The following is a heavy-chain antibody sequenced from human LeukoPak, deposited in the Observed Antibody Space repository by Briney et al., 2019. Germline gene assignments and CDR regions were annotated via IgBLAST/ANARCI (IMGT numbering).Heavy chain of an antibody. Sequence: PGGSLRLSCAASGFTFSSYAMHWVRQAPGKGLEWVAVISYDGSNKYYADSVKGRFTISRDNSKNTLYLQMNSLRAEDTAVYYCARDPNDPGGGYWGQGTLVTVSS. CDR3: ARDPNDPGGGY. CDR2: ISYDGSNK. J-gene: IGHJ4*02. D-gene: IGHD3-16*01. CDR1: GFTFSSYA. V-gene: IGHV3-30-3*01.